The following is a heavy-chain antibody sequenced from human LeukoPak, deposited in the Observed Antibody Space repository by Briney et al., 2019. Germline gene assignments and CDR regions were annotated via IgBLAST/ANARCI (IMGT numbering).Heavy chain of an antibody. CDR3: ARHVGGYSYGRPDY. J-gene: IGHJ4*02. CDR1: GGSISSGDYY. D-gene: IGHD5-18*01. Sequence: SETLSLTCTVSGGSISSGDYYWSWIRQPPGKGLEWIGYIYYSGSTYYNPSLKSRVTISVDTSKNQFSLKLSSVTAADTAVYYCARHVGGYSYGRPDYWGQGTLVTVSS. V-gene: IGHV4-30-4*08. CDR2: IYYSGST.